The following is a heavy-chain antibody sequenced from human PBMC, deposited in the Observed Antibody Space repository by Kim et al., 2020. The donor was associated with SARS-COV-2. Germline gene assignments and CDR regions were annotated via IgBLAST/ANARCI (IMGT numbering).Heavy chain of an antibody. CDR3: ARGWLESYYDYYFDY. Sequence: GGSLRLSCAASGFTVSSNYMSWVRQAPGKGLEWVSVIYSGGSTYYADSVKGRFTISRDNSKNTLYLQMNSLRAEDTAVYYCARGWLESYYDYYFDYWGQGTLVTGSS. CDR2: IYSGGST. J-gene: IGHJ4*02. CDR1: GFTVSSNY. V-gene: IGHV3-53*01. D-gene: IGHD1-26*01.